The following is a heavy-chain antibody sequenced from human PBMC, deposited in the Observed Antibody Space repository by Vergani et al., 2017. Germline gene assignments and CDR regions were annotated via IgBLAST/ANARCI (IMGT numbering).Heavy chain of an antibody. CDR2: IIPIFGTA. J-gene: IGHJ5*02. CDR1: GGTFSSYA. D-gene: IGHD2-15*01. Sequence: QVKLLQSGAEVKKPGSSVKVSCKASGGTFSSYAISWLRQAPGQGLEWMGRIIPIFGTANYAQKFQGRVTITADESTSTAYMELSSLRSEDTAVYYCARASEPYCSGGSCYSRGSSSNWFDPWGQGTLVTVSS. CDR3: ARASEPYCSGGSCYSRGSSSNWFDP. V-gene: IGHV1-69*13.